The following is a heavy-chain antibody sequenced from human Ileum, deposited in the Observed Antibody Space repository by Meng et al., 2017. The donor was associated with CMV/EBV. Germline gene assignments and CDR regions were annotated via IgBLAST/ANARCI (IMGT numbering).Heavy chain of an antibody. CDR1: GFTLSSYW. J-gene: IGHJ4*02. Sequence: GGSLRLSCAASGFTLSSYWMHWVRQAPGKGLMWVSRIKSDGSSTNYADSVKGRFTISRDNAKNTLYLQMNSLRAEDTAVYYCARGYCSSISCLFDYWGQGTRVT. CDR3: ARGYCSSISCLFDY. D-gene: IGHD2-2*01. V-gene: IGHV3-74*01. CDR2: IKSDGSST.